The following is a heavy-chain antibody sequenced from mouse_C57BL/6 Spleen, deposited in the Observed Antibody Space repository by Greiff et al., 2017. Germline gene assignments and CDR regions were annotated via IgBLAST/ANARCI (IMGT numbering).Heavy chain of an antibody. CDR1: GFTFSSYA. Sequence: DVMLVESGGGLVKPGGSLKLSCAASGFTFSSYAMSWVRQTPEKRLEWVATISAGGSYTYYPDNVKGRFTISRDNAKNNLYLQMSHLKSEDTAMYYCARGTGTDYWGQGTTLTVAS. D-gene: IGHD4-1*01. V-gene: IGHV5-4*03. J-gene: IGHJ2*01. CDR3: ARGTGTDY. CDR2: ISAGGSYT.